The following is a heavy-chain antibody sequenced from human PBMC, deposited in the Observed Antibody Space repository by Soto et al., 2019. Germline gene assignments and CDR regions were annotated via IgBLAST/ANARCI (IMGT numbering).Heavy chain of an antibody. Sequence: GASVKVSCKASGGTFSSYAISWVRQAPGQGLEWMGGIIPNFGTANYAQKFQGRVTITADESTSTAYMELSSLRSEDTAVYYCARGGAREDDFWSGYYRYYYGMDVWGQGTTVTVSS. CDR1: GGTFSSYA. J-gene: IGHJ6*02. CDR3: ARGGAREDDFWSGYYRYYYGMDV. CDR2: IIPNFGTA. D-gene: IGHD3-3*01. V-gene: IGHV1-69*13.